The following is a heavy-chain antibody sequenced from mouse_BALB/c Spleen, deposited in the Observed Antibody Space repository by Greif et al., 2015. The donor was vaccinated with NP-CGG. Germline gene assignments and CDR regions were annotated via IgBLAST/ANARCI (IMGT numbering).Heavy chain of an antibody. V-gene: IGHV1S137*01. CDR3: ARKRYGHALDY. CDR2: ISTYYGDA. D-gene: IGHD2-14*01. Sequence: VKLQESGAELVRPGVSVKISCKGSGYTFTDYAMHWVKQSHAKSLEWIGVISTYYGDASYNQKFKGKATMTVDKSSSTAYMELARLTSEDSAIYYCARKRYGHALDYWGQGTSVTVSS. CDR1: GYTFTDYA. J-gene: IGHJ4*01.